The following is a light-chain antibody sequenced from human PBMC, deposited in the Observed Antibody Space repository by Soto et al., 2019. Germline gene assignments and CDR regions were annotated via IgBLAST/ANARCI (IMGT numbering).Light chain of an antibody. CDR2: HTT. CDR1: QNIDSS. Sequence: EIVLTQSPATLYLSPGERATLSCRASQNIDSSLAWYQQKPGQAPRLLIDHTTKRATCIPARFSGSRSGTDFTLTISSREPADFAVYYCQQRTTWPALSFGGGNRVEV. V-gene: IGKV3-11*01. CDR3: QQRTTWPALS. J-gene: IGKJ4*01.